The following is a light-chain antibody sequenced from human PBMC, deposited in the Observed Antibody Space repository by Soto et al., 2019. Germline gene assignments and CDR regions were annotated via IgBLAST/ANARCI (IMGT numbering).Light chain of an antibody. Sequence: DIVMTRSPLSLPFTPGYPSSISCISSQSLLHSNGYNYLDWYLQKPGQSPQLLIYLGSNRASGVPDRFSGSGSGTDFTLKISRVEAEDVGVYYCMQPLQSWTFGQGTKVDIK. J-gene: IGKJ1*01. CDR2: LGS. CDR1: QSLLHSNGYNY. V-gene: IGKV2-28*01. CDR3: MQPLQSWT.